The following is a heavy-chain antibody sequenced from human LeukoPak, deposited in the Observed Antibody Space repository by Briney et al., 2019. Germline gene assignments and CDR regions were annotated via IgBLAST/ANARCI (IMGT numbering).Heavy chain of an antibody. D-gene: IGHD3-10*01. CDR1: GFTFSSYS. CDR3: ARTDLGRIYYGSGSYYTFDY. J-gene: IGHJ4*02. Sequence: GGSLRLSCAASGFTFSSYSMNWVRQAPGKGLEWVSSISSSSSYIYYADSVKGRFTISRDNAKNSLYLQMNSLRAEDTAVYYCARTDLGRIYYGSGSYYTFDYWGQGTLVTVSS. CDR2: ISSSSSYI. V-gene: IGHV3-21*01.